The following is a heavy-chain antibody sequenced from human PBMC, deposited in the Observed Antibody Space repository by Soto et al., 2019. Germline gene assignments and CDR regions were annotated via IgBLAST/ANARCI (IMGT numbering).Heavy chain of an antibody. CDR2: ILSTTDGGST. CDR3: FGVIGEVRY. V-gene: IGHV3-15*07. D-gene: IGHD3-10*01. CDR1: GYTFSVAW. J-gene: IGHJ4*02. Sequence: EVQLVESGGGLVKPGGFLRLSCAASGYTFSVAWMNWVRQAPGKGLEWVCRILSTTDGGSTAFAAPVKGRFTISRDASKNTLYLQMNSLKTEGTAVYYCFGVIGEVRYWGQGTLVTVSS.